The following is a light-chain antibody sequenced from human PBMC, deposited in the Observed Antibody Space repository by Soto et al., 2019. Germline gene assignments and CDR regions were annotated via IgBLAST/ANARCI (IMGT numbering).Light chain of an antibody. V-gene: IGKV1-5*03. Sequence: DIQMTQSPSTLSASVGDRVTITCRASQSISSWLNWYQQKPGKAPEYLIYKASTLKSGVPSRFSGSGSGTEFTLPIDSLQPDDFATYYCQQYHINSLTFGGGTRVEIK. CDR1: QSISSW. J-gene: IGKJ4*01. CDR2: KAS. CDR3: QQYHINSLT.